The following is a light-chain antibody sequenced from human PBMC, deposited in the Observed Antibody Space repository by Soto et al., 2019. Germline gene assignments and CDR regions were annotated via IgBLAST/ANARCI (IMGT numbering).Light chain of an antibody. CDR1: ERISDY. CDR2: TAS. Sequence: DIQMTQSPSSLSASVGDRVTISCRASERISDYLAWYQQKPGKAPKLLINTASSLRSGVPSRFSGSGSGTDFTLTIDSLQPEDFATYFCQQTSTAPWTFGQGTKVDIK. V-gene: IGKV1-39*01. CDR3: QQTSTAPWT. J-gene: IGKJ1*01.